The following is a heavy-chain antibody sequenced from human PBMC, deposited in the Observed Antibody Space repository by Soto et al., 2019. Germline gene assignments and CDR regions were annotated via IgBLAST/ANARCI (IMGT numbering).Heavy chain of an antibody. D-gene: IGHD3-16*01. CDR2: IRSKPNNYAT. V-gene: IGHV3-73*02. J-gene: IGHJ6*03. CDR1: GFPFNGSA. CDR3: AGDLYYNMDV. Sequence: EVQLVESGGGLVHPGGSLKLSCAASGFPFNGSAMHWVRQASGKGLEWVGRIRSKPNNYATAYAASLKGRFTISRDDSNTTAYLQMNSLKTEDPAVYYWAGDLYYNMDVWGKGTTVNV.